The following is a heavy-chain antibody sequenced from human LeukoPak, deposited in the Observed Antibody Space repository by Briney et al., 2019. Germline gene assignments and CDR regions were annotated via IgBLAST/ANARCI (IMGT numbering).Heavy chain of an antibody. J-gene: IGHJ4*02. CDR2: ISYDGSNK. D-gene: IGHD3-22*01. V-gene: IGHV3-30-3*01. CDR1: GFTFSSYA. Sequence: GRSLRLSCAASGFTFSSYAMHWVRQAPGKGLEWVAVISYDGSNKYYADSVKGRFTISRDNAKNSLYLQMNSLRAEDTAVYYCARDIPKEPDSSGYYQTGKDYWGQGTLVTVSS. CDR3: ARDIPKEPDSSGYYQTGKDY.